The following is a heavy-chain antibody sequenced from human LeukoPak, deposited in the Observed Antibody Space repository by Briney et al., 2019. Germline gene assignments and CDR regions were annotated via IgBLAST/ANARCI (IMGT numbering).Heavy chain of an antibody. V-gene: IGHV4-59*08. D-gene: IGHD3-22*01. CDR2: IYSSGSA. J-gene: IGHJ4*01. Sequence: PSETLSLTCTVSGASINNNFWTWIRQPPGKGLEWIGYIYSSGSANYNPSLKSRVIISGDTSENQISLNLTSVTAADTAVYFCARHRDYYDTRGHGTLVTVSS. CDR1: GASINNNF. CDR3: ARHRDYYDT.